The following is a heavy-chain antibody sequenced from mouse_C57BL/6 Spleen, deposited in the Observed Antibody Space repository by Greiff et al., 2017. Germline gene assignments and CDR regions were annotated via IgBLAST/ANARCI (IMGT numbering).Heavy chain of an antibody. D-gene: IGHD3-1*01. V-gene: IGHV1-54*01. CDR2: INPGSGGT. CDR1: GYAFTNYL. J-gene: IGHJ2*01. Sequence: QVQLKESGAELVRPGTSVKVSCKASGYAFTNYLIEWVKQRPGQGLEWIGVINPGSGGTNYNEKFKGKATLTADKSSSTAYMQLSSLTSEDSAVYFCARGGHLDYWGQGTTLTVSS. CDR3: ARGGHLDY.